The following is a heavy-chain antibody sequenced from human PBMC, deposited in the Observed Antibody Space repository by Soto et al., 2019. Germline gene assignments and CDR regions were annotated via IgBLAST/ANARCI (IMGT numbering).Heavy chain of an antibody. CDR3: ATMIRGLIHWLDP. Sequence: QVQLVQSGAEVKRPGASVKVSCKASGDTLSNFDFNWVRQATGQGLEWMGWMYPNNGQTAYARTFQGRVTMTWNSSISTAYMELSSLKSEDTAVYYCATMIRGLIHWLDPWGQGTLVPVSS. V-gene: IGHV1-8*01. D-gene: IGHD3-16*01. CDR1: GDTLSNFD. CDR2: MYPNNGQT. J-gene: IGHJ5*02.